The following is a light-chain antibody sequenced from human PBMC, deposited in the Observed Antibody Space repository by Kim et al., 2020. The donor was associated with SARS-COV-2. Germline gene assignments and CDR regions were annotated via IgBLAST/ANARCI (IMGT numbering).Light chain of an antibody. Sequence: ASVGDRVTITCRASQDISNYLAGVQLKPGKAPKLLIYAASALQAGVPSRFSGSGSGADFTLTVTSLQPEDVATYYCQKCDSAPWTFGQGTKVDIK. J-gene: IGKJ1*01. CDR3: QKCDSAPWT. V-gene: IGKV1-27*01. CDR1: QDISNY. CDR2: AAS.